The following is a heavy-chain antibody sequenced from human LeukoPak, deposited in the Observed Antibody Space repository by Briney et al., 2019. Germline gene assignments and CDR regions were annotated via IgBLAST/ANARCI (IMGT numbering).Heavy chain of an antibody. CDR2: ISGSGGST. J-gene: IGHJ5*01. D-gene: IGHD6-19*01. CDR1: GFTFSSYA. CDR3: TRAGYSSGFDS. V-gene: IGHV3-23*01. Sequence: GGSLRLSCAASGFTFSSYAMSWVRQAPGKGLEWVSAISGSGGSTYYADSVKGRFTISRDNAKNTLYLQMNSLIAEDTAVYFCTRAGYSSGFDSWGQGTLVTVSS.